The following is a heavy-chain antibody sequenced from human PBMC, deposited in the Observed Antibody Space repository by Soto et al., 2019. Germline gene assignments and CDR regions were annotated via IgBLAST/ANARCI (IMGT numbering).Heavy chain of an antibody. Sequence: SETLSLTCTVSGGSISSSSYYWCWIRHPPGKGLEWIGSIYYSGSTYYNPSLKSRVTISVDTSKNQFSLKLSSVTAADTAVYYGGVIILGGFFVLFDYWAQGTGVPVSS. CDR1: GGSISSSSYY. V-gene: IGHV4-39*01. D-gene: IGHD3-16*02. CDR2: IYYSGST. CDR3: GVIILGGFFVLFDY. J-gene: IGHJ4*02.